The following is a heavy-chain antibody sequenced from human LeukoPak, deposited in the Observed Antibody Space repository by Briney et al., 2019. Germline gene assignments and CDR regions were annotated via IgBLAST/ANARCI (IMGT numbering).Heavy chain of an antibody. D-gene: IGHD5-12*01. Sequence: GGSLRLSCAASGFTFSSYAMSWVRQAPGKGLEWVSAISGSGGSTYYADSVKGRFTISRDNSKNTLYLQMNSLRAEDTAVYYCARVLYGDYDHYFDYWGQGTLVTVSS. CDR3: ARVLYGDYDHYFDY. J-gene: IGHJ4*02. CDR2: ISGSGGST. CDR1: GFTFSSYA. V-gene: IGHV3-23*01.